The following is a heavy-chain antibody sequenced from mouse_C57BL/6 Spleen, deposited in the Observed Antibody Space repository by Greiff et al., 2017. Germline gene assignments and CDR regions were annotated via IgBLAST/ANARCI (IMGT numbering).Heavy chain of an antibody. J-gene: IGHJ2*01. Sequence: QVQLKQSGPELVKPGASVKISCKASGYSFTSYYIHWVKQRPGQGLEWIGWIYPGSGNTKYNEKFKGKATLTADTSSSTAYMQLSSLTSEDSAVYYCARVTTVPFDYWGQGTTLTVSS. CDR1: GYSFTSYY. CDR2: IYPGSGNT. D-gene: IGHD1-1*01. CDR3: ARVTTVPFDY. V-gene: IGHV1-66*01.